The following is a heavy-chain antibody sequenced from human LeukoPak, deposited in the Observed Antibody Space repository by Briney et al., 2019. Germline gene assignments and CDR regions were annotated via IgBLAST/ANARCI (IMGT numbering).Heavy chain of an antibody. CDR3: ARAEYDGSGYYDY. V-gene: IGHV4-59*12. D-gene: IGHD3-22*01. Sequence: SETLSLTCTVSGGSISSYYWSWIRQPPGKGLEWIGYIYYSGSTNYNPSLKSRVTISVDTSKNQFSLKQISVTAAETAVFYCARAEYDGSGYYDYWGQGALVTV. CDR2: IYYSGST. CDR1: GGSISSYY. J-gene: IGHJ4*02.